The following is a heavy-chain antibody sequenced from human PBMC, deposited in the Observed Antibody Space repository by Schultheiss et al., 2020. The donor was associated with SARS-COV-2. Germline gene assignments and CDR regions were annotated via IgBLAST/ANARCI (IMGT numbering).Heavy chain of an antibody. Sequence: GGSLRLSCAASGFTFSAYWMSWVRQTPGKGLEWVANIKQDGSEKYYVDSVKGRFTFSRDNAKNSLYVQMNSLRVEDSAVYFCVRHTGTYFYDWGQGTLVTVSS. J-gene: IGHJ4*02. CDR1: GFTFSAYW. V-gene: IGHV3-7*01. D-gene: IGHD1-26*01. CDR3: VRHTGTYFYD. CDR2: IKQDGSEK.